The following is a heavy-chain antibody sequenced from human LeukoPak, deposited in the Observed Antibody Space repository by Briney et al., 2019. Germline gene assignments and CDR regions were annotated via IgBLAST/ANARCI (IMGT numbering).Heavy chain of an antibody. V-gene: IGHV1-2*02. D-gene: IGHD3-10*01. CDR3: ARDLGDTYGSVGDFDY. CDR2: INPNSRGT. J-gene: IGHJ4*02. CDR1: GYIFTGYY. Sequence: ASVKVSCKASGYIFTGYYIHWVRQAPGQGLEWIGWINPNSRGTNYAQKFQDRVTVTWDTSISTAYMELSRLRSDDTAVYYCARDLGDTYGSVGDFDYWGQGTLVTVSS.